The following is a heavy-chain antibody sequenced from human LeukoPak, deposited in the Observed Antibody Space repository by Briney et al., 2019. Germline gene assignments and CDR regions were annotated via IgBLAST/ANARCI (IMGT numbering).Heavy chain of an antibody. CDR1: GFTFSSYA. D-gene: IGHD3-10*01. Sequence: GGSLRLSCAASGFTFSSYAMSWVRQAPGKGLEWVSVISGSGGSTYYADSVKGRFTISRDNSKNTLYLQMNSLRAEDTAVYYCAKGTTKGDSGSSSFDYWGQGTLVTVSS. V-gene: IGHV3-23*01. CDR2: ISGSGGST. CDR3: AKGTTKGDSGSSSFDY. J-gene: IGHJ4*02.